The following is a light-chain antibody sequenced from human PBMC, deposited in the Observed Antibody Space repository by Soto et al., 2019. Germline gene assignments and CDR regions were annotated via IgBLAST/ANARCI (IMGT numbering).Light chain of an antibody. Sequence: DIHMTQSPSTLSTSLGDRVTITFRASQSISSWLAWYQQKPGKPPKLLIYDASSLERGVPSRFSGSGSGTDFTLTISRLEPEDFAVYYCQQYGSSPITFGQGTRLEI. CDR2: DAS. J-gene: IGKJ5*01. V-gene: IGKV1-5*01. CDR3: QQYGSSPIT. CDR1: QSISSW.